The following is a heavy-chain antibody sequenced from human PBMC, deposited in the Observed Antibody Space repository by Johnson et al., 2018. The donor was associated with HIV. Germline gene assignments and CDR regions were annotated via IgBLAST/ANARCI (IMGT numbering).Heavy chain of an antibody. CDR1: GFTFDDYA. D-gene: IGHD3-10*01. CDR3: TRDRDGVGVS. Sequence: VQLVESGGGLVQPGRSLRLSCAASGFTFDDYAMHWVRQAPGKGLEWVGRIRNKPSSYSTEYAASVKGRFTVSREDSKNSVYLQMSSLKTEDTAVYYCTRDRDGVGVSWGQGTMVTVSS. J-gene: IGHJ3*01. CDR2: IRNKPSSYST. V-gene: IGHV3-72*01.